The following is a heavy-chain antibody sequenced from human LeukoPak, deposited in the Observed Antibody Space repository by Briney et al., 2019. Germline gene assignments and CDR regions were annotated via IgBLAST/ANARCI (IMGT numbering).Heavy chain of an antibody. J-gene: IGHJ4*02. CDR1: GGSISSGSYY. V-gene: IGHV4-39*01. Sequence: KTSETLSLTCTVSGGSISSGSYYWSWIRQPPGKGLEWIGSIYYSGSTYYNPSLKSRVTISVDTSKNQFSLKLSSVTTADTAVYYCGCRKTWSQWLVQDYWGQGTLVTVSS. CDR2: IYYSGST. D-gene: IGHD6-19*01. CDR3: GCRKTWSQWLVQDY.